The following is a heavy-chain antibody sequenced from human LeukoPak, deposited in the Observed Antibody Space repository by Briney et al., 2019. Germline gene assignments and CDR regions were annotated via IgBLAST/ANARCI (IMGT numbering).Heavy chain of an antibody. J-gene: IGHJ4*02. CDR3: AKGLSTTVVNPFDY. CDR1: GGSISSYY. Sequence: PSETLSLTCTVSGGSISSYYWSWIRQPPGKGLEWIGYIYYSGSTNYNPSLKSRVTISVDTSKNQFSLKLSSVTAADTAVYYCAKGLSTTVVNPFDYWGQGTLVTVSS. V-gene: IGHV4-59*01. D-gene: IGHD4-23*01. CDR2: IYYSGST.